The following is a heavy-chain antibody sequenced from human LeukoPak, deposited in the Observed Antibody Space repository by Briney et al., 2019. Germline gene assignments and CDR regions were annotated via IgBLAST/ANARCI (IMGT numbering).Heavy chain of an antibody. CDR3: TRGGSGFPADYYYYYMDV. D-gene: IGHD3-10*01. J-gene: IGHJ6*03. Sequence: GGSLRLSCAASAFTFSRYGMHWVRQAPGKGLEWVAFIRYDGSNKYYADSVKGRFTISRDNSKNTLYLQMNSLKTEDTAVYYCTRGGSGFPADYYYYYMDVWGKGTTVTISS. V-gene: IGHV3-30*02. CDR2: IRYDGSNK. CDR1: AFTFSRYG.